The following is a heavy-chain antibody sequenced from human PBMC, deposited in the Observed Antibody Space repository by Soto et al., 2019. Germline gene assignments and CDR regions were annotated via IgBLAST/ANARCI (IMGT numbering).Heavy chain of an antibody. CDR2: VQMSGTT. CDR3: AKDRSTMRWFDP. D-gene: IGHD1-1*01. J-gene: IGHJ5*02. CDR1: GASVRSYH. V-gene: IGHV4-4*07. Sequence: SETLSLTCAVSGASVRSYHWSWIRQAAGKGLEWIGRVQMSGTTNYNPSLKTRVTMSLDTSKNEVSLRVTSVTAADTAVYFCAKDRSTMRWFDPWGQGILVTVSS.